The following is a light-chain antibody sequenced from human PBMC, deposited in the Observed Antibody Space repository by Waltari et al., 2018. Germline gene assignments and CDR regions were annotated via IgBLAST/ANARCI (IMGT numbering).Light chain of an antibody. V-gene: IGKV3-20*01. CDR1: RSVIKY. CDR2: QAS. J-gene: IGKJ1*01. Sequence: VLTQSPGTLSLSPGERATLSCRASRSVIKYLAWYQQTPGRAPRLLIYQASTRATGIPDRFRGSGSGTDFSLTISRLEPDDFAVYYCQKYDSLPATFGQGTRVEIK. CDR3: QKYDSLPAT.